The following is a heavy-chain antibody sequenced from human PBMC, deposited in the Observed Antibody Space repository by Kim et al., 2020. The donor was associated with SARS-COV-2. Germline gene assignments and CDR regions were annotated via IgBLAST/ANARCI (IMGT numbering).Heavy chain of an antibody. Sequence: AVSVKSRIHITPDTSKNQFSLQLNSVTPEDTAVYYCTRDSMVRGVMRADYWGQGTLVTVSS. D-gene: IGHD3-10*01. CDR3: TRDSMVRGVMRADY. V-gene: IGHV6-1*01. J-gene: IGHJ4*02.